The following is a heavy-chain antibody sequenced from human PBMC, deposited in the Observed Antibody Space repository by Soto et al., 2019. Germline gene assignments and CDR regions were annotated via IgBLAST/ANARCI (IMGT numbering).Heavy chain of an antibody. J-gene: IGHJ3*01. Sequence: ASVKFSCKASGYTFTSYGISWVRQAPGQGLEWMGWISAYSGNTNYAQKLQGRVTVTTDTSTNTADMELRSLRSDDTAVYYCARMWVVVVAATVFRAFDVWGQ. D-gene: IGHD2-15*01. CDR3: ARMWVVVVAATVFRAFDV. CDR2: ISAYSGNT. V-gene: IGHV1-18*01. CDR1: GYTFTSYG.